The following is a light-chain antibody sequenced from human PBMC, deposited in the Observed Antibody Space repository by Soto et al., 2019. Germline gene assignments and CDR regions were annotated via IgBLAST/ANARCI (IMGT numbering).Light chain of an antibody. J-gene: IGKJ3*01. CDR3: HQYNSWPRGT. V-gene: IGKV3-15*01. CDR1: QSVNLN. Sequence: EIMMTQSPGTLSVSPGEGDTLSCTASQSVNLNLACYQQKPGQPPKLLLYGASTKATGIPVRFRGSGSGTEFTLTISSRQSEDSAVDYCHQYNSWPRGTFGPGTKVEIK. CDR2: GAS.